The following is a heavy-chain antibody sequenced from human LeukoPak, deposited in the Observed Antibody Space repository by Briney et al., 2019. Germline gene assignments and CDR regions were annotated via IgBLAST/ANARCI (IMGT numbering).Heavy chain of an antibody. J-gene: IGHJ4*02. Sequence: ASVKVSCKASGYTFTDYYIHWVRQAPGQGLGWMGWINSNSGATNYAQKFQGRVTMTRDTSISTAYMELSRLRSGDTAVYYRARVPGGAAYDLDHWGQGTLVTVSS. CDR1: GYTFTDYY. CDR2: INSNSGAT. V-gene: IGHV1-2*02. CDR3: ARVPGGAAYDLDH. D-gene: IGHD2-21*01.